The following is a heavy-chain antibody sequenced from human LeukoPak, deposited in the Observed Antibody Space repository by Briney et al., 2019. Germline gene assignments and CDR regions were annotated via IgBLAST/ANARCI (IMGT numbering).Heavy chain of an antibody. CDR1: GGSISSGDYY. D-gene: IGHD2-15*01. V-gene: IGHV4-30-4*08. CDR3: ARVCTCSSSSCYSVARFDP. J-gene: IGHJ5*02. Sequence: SETLSLTCTVSGGSISSGDYYWSWIRQPPGKGLEWIGYIYHSGTTYYNPSLKSRVIISLDTSKNQFSLKLSSVTAADTAVYYCARVCTCSSSSCYSVARFDPWGQGTLVTVSS. CDR2: IYHSGTT.